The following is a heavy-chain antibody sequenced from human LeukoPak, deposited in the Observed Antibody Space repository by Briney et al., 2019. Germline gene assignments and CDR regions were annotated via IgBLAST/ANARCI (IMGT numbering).Heavy chain of an antibody. CDR3: ARGGNIYYDSSGYSY. CDR1: GYTFTGYY. CDR2: INPNSGGT. J-gene: IGHJ4*02. V-gene: IGHV1-2*02. Sequence: ASVKVSCKASGYTFTGYYMHWVRQAPGQGLEWMGWINPNSGGTNYAQKFQGRVTMTRDTSISTAYVELSRLRSDDTAVYYCARGGNIYYDSSGYSYWGQGTLVTVSS. D-gene: IGHD3-22*01.